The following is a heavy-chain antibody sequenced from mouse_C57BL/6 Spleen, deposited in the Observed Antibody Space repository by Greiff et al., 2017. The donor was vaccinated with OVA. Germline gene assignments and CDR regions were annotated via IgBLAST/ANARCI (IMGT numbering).Heavy chain of an antibody. CDR3: ARRSPYYGSSYGAMDY. D-gene: IGHD1-1*01. CDR1: GFTFSDYY. V-gene: IGHV5-12*01. CDR2: ISNGGGST. J-gene: IGHJ4*01. Sequence: EVKVIESGGGLVQPGGSLKLSCAASGFTFSDYYMYWVRQTPEKRLEWVAYISNGGGSTYYPDTVQGRFTISRDNAKNTLYLQMSRLKSEDTDMYYCARRSPYYGSSYGAMDYWGQGTSVTVSS.